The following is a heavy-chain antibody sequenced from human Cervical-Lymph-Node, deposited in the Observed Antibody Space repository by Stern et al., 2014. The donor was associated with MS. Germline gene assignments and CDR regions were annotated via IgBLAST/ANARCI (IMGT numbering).Heavy chain of an antibody. J-gene: IGHJ4*02. Sequence: EVQLVESGGGLVKPGGSLKLSCAVSGFTFSSYSMNWVRQAPGKGLEWVSSISSSSSDVYYDDSVKGRFTISRDNAKNSLSLQMNSLRAEDTAVYYCARDYDGNYLTYFEYWGQGTLVTVSS. CDR1: GFTFSSYS. CDR2: ISSSSSDV. V-gene: IGHV3-21*02. D-gene: IGHD2/OR15-2a*01. CDR3: ARDYDGNYLTYFEY.